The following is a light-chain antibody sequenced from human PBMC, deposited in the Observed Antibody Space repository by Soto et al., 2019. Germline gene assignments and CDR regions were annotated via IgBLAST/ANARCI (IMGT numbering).Light chain of an antibody. CDR1: QDIRNF. Sequence: DIQMTQSPTSLSASVGDRVTITCRASQDIRNFVAWYQQKPGKAPKLLIYAASTLQSGVPSRFSGSGCGTDFTLTSSSLQPEDVATYSCQKYSSVPVFGPGTKVEIK. CDR3: QKYSSVPV. J-gene: IGKJ3*01. CDR2: AAS. V-gene: IGKV1-27*01.